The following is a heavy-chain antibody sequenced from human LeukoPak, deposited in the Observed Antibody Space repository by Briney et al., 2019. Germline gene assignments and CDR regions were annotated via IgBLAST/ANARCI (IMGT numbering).Heavy chain of an antibody. Sequence: SVKVSCKASGGTFSSYAISWVRQAPGQGLEWMGRIIPIFGTANYAQKFQGRVTITTDESTSTAYMELSSLRSEDTAVYYCARKSLGYCSSTSCYGTLFDYWGQGTLVTVSS. D-gene: IGHD2-2*01. CDR1: GGTFSSYA. CDR2: IIPIFGTA. V-gene: IGHV1-69*05. J-gene: IGHJ4*02. CDR3: ARKSLGYCSSTSCYGTLFDY.